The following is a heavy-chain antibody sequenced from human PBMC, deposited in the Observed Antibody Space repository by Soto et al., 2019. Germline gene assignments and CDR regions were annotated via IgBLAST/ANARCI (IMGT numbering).Heavy chain of an antibody. CDR2: ISAYNGNT. CDR3: ARDYCSGGSCYSSARIFDY. D-gene: IGHD2-15*01. V-gene: IGHV1-18*01. J-gene: IGHJ4*02. Sequence: QVQLVQSGAEVKKPGASVKVSCKASGYTFTSYGISWVRQAPGQGLEWMGWISAYNGNTNYAQKLKGRVTMTTDTSTSTAYMELRSLRSYDTAVYYCARDYCSGGSCYSSARIFDYWGQGTLVTVSS. CDR1: GYTFTSYG.